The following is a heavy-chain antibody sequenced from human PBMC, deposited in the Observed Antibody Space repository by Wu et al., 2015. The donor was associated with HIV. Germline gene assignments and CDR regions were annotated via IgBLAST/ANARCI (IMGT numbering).Heavy chain of an antibody. Sequence: QMQLVQSGPEVKKPGTSVKVSCKASGFTFTSSAMQWVRQARGQRLEWIGWIVVGSGNTNYAQKFQERVTITRDMSTSTAYMELSSLRYEDTAMYYCARVGGSSWYREFDLWGQGTMVTVSS. CDR2: IVVGSGNT. V-gene: IGHV1-58*02. D-gene: IGHD6-13*01. J-gene: IGHJ3*01. CDR1: GFTFTSSA. CDR3: ARVGGSSWYREFDL.